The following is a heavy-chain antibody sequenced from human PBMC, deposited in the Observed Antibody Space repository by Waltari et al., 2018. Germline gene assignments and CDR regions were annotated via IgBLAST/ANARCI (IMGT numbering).Heavy chain of an antibody. Sequence: QVQLVQSGAEVKKPGSSVKVSCKASGGTFSSYAISWVRQAHGQGLEWMGAIIPIFGTANYAQKFQGRVTITADESTSTAYMELSSLRSEDTAVYYCAREFPPRIAAPRGFDYWGQGTLVTVSS. CDR2: IIPIFGTA. D-gene: IGHD6-6*01. CDR1: GGTFSSYA. CDR3: AREFPPRIAAPRGFDY. J-gene: IGHJ4*02. V-gene: IGHV1-69*12.